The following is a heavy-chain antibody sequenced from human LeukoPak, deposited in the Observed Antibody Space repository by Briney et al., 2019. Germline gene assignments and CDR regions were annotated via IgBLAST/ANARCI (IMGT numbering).Heavy chain of an antibody. CDR3: ARVRNYDFWSGLSGGESDP. CDR1: GGSFSGYY. V-gene: IGHV4-34*01. D-gene: IGHD3-3*01. Sequence: SETLSLTCAVYGGSFSGYYWSWIRQPPGKGLEWIGEINHSGSTNYNPSLKSRVTISVDTSKNQFSLKLSSVTAADTAVYYCARVRNYDFWSGLSGGESDPWGQGTLVTVSS. J-gene: IGHJ5*02. CDR2: INHSGST.